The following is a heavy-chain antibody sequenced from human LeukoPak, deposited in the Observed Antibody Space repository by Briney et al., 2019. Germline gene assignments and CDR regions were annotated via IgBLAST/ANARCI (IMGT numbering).Heavy chain of an antibody. CDR1: GGSFSGYY. Sequence: PSETLSLTCAVYGGSFSGYYWSWIRQPPGKGLEWIGEINHSGSTNYNPSPKSRVTISVDTSKNQFSLKLSSVTAADTAVYYCARGQTYYYDSSGYYAYAFDIWGQGTMVTVSS. V-gene: IGHV4-34*01. J-gene: IGHJ3*02. CDR2: INHSGST. CDR3: ARGQTYYYDSSGYYAYAFDI. D-gene: IGHD3-22*01.